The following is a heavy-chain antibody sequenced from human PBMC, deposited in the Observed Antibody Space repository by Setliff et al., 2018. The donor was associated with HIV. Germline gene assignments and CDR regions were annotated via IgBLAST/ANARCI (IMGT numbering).Heavy chain of an antibody. CDR3: ARVPYRSAWFSGGHDAFDV. CDR1: GYTFSSYG. Sequence: ASVKVSCKASGYTFSSYGISWVRQAPGQGLEWMGWISGYNGNTKYVQKLQGRVTMTIDTSTRTVYMELRSLRHDDTAEYFCARVPYRSAWFSGGHDAFDVWGQGTMGTVSS. CDR2: ISGYNGNT. D-gene: IGHD6-19*01. V-gene: IGHV1-18*01. J-gene: IGHJ3*01.